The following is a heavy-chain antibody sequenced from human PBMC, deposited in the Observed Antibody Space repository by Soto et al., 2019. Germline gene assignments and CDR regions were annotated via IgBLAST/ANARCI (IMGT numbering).Heavy chain of an antibody. D-gene: IGHD2-15*01. V-gene: IGHV4-61*08. CDR3: AARKGYCSGGSCPTGPNWFDP. CDR1: GYSVSSDDYY. Sequence: SETLSLTCTVSGYSVSSDDYYWSWIRQPPGKGLEWVGYIYDSGRTKYNPSLQSRVTISVDTSKNQFSLKLSAVTEADTAVYYCAARKGYCSGGSCPTGPNWFDPWGQGTLVTVSS. J-gene: IGHJ5*02. CDR2: IYDSGRT.